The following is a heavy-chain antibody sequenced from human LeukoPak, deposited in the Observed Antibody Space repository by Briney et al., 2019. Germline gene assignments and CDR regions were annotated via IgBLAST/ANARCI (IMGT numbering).Heavy chain of an antibody. V-gene: IGHV4-34*01. CDR2: INHSGST. CDR1: GGSFSGYY. CDR3: ARGARWAYYYMDV. J-gene: IGHJ6*03. D-gene: IGHD4-23*01. Sequence: PSETLSLTCAVYGGSFSGYYWSWIRQPPGKGLEWIGEINHSGSTNYNPSLKSRVTISVDTSKNRFSLKLSSVTAADTAVYYCARGARWAYYYMDVWGKGTTVTVSS.